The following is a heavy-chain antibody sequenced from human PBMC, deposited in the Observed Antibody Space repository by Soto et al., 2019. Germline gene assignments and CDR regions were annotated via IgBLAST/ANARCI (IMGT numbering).Heavy chain of an antibody. CDR1: GGSISSYY. Sequence: PSETLSLTCTVSGGSISSYYWSWIRQPPGRGLEWIGYIYYSGNTNYNPSLKSRVIISVDTSKNQFSLKLSSVTAADTAVYYCARRYGAAFDYWGQGTLVTVPS. D-gene: IGHD2-15*01. CDR3: ARRYGAAFDY. J-gene: IGHJ4*02. CDR2: IYYSGNT. V-gene: IGHV4-59*01.